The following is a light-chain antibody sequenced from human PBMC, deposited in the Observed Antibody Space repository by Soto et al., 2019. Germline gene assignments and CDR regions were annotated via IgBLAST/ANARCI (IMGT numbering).Light chain of an antibody. CDR3: QQYSNWPPTT. V-gene: IGKV3-15*01. J-gene: IGKJ5*01. Sequence: EIVMTQSPATLSVSPGESATLSCRASQSVGSNYLAWYQQNPGQAPRLLIFDASNRATGIPARFSGTGSGTEFTLTISSLQSEDVAVYYCQQYSNWPPTTFGQGTRLEIK. CDR2: DAS. CDR1: QSVGSN.